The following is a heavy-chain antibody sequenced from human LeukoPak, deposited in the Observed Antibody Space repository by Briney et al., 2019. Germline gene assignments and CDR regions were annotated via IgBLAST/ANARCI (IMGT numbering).Heavy chain of an antibody. CDR2: IISKTDGGRT. D-gene: IGHD6-6*01. Sequence: GGGLRVSRVASLFTHSNAWMSCVRPAPGRGGEWVGRIISKTDGGRTDYAAPVKGRFTISRDDSKSTLYLQMNSLKTEDTAVYYCTTDPWSSSENWFDAWGQGTLVTVSS. J-gene: IGHJ5*02. CDR1: LFTHSNAW. V-gene: IGHV3-15*01. CDR3: TTDPWSSSENWFDA.